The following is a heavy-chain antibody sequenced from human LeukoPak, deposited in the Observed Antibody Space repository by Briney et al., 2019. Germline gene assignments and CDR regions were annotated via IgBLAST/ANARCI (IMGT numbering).Heavy chain of an antibody. CDR1: GGSISSSSYY. V-gene: IGHV4-39*01. Sequence: KPSETLSLTCTVSGGSISSSSYYWGWIRQPPGKGLEWIGSIYYSGSTYYNPSPKSRVTISVDTSKNQFSLKLSSVTAADTAVYYCAREAAPPDINWFDPWGQGTLVTVSS. D-gene: IGHD6-13*01. CDR3: AREAAPPDINWFDP. J-gene: IGHJ5*02. CDR2: IYYSGST.